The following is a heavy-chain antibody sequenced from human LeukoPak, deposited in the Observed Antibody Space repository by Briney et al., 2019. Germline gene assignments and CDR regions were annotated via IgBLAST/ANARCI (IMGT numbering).Heavy chain of an antibody. V-gene: IGHV1-2*02. J-gene: IGHJ4*02. CDR3: ARLVGLSTTASY. CDR2: INPTSGGT. CDR1: GYTFIGYY. Sequence: ASVKVSCKASGYTFIGYYLHWVRQAPGQGLEWMGWINPTSGGTNYAQKFQDRVTMTRDTSINTAYMELSRLTSDDTAVCYCARLVGLSTTASYWGQGTLVIVPS. D-gene: IGHD5/OR15-5a*01.